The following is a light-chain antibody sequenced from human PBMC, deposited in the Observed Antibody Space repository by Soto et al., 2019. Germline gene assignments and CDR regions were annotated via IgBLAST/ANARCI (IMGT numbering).Light chain of an antibody. CDR1: SSDVGGYNY. Sequence: QSALTQPASVSGSPGQSIAISCTGTSSDVGGYNYVSWHQQHPGKAPKVLISVVSNRPSGVSNRFSGSKSGNTASLTISGHQAEDEADYYCSSYSSGGTFVFGSGTQVTVL. CDR3: SSYSSGGTFV. J-gene: IGLJ6*01. CDR2: VVS. V-gene: IGLV2-14*01.